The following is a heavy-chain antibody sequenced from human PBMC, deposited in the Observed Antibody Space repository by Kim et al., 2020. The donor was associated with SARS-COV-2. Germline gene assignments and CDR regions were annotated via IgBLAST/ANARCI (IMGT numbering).Heavy chain of an antibody. CDR3: ARTVPLSALSFAQGYFDY. D-gene: IGHD1-1*01. CDR2: ISYDGSNK. J-gene: IGHJ4*02. Sequence: GGSLRLSCAASGFTFSSYAMHWVRQAPGKGLEWVAVISYDGSNKYYADSVKGRFTISRDNSKNTLYLQMNSLRAEDTAVYYCARTVPLSALSFAQGYFDYWGQGTLVTVSS. V-gene: IGHV3-30*04. CDR1: GFTFSSYA.